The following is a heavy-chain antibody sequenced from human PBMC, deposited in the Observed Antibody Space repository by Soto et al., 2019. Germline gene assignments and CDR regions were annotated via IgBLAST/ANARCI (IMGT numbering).Heavy chain of an antibody. D-gene: IGHD3-10*01. CDR2: IYPGDSDT. CDR1: GYSFTSYW. J-gene: IGHJ6*02. V-gene: IGHV5-51*01. CDR3: AGGGVRGVITRTRDYYGMDV. Sequence: GESLKISCQGSGYSFTSYWIGWVRQMPGKGLELMGIIYPGDSDTRYSPSFQGQVTISADKSFSTAYLQWSSLKASDTAMYYCAGGGVRGVITRTRDYYGMDVWGQGTTVTVSS.